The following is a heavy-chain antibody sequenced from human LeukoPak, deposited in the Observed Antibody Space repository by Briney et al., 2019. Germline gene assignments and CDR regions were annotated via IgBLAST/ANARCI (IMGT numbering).Heavy chain of an antibody. Sequence: GGSLRLSCAASGFIFRNYGMNWVRQPPGKGLEWVSGVSPNGETAYYADSVKGRFTISRDNSKDTVYLQVRSLRAEDTAVYYCAKDLGWIQFGYWGQGALVTVSS. D-gene: IGHD5-18*01. CDR2: VSPNGETA. CDR1: GFIFRNYG. V-gene: IGHV3-23*01. CDR3: AKDLGWIQFGY. J-gene: IGHJ4*02.